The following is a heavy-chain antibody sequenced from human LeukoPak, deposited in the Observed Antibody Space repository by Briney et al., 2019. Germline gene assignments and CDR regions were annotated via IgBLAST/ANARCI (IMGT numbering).Heavy chain of an antibody. CDR1: GFTFSSYA. D-gene: IGHD2-2*01. CDR3: ARDRGLVVPAARGYMDV. J-gene: IGHJ6*03. Sequence: PGGSLRLSCAASGFTFSSYAMHWVRQAPGKGLEWVAVISYDGSNKYYADSVKGRFTISRDNSKNTLYLQMNSLRAEDTAVYYCARDRGLVVPAARGYMDVWGKGTTVTVSS. V-gene: IGHV3-30-3*01. CDR2: ISYDGSNK.